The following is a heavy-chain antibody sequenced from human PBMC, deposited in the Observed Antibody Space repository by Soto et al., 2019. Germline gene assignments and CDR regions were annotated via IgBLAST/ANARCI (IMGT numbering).Heavy chain of an antibody. J-gene: IGHJ5*02. CDR3: ARHHYGDYVVDWFDP. D-gene: IGHD4-17*01. Sequence: PSETLSLTCTVSGGSISSYYWSWIRQPPGKGLEWIGYIYYSGSTNYNPSLKSRVTISVDTSKNQFSLKLSSVTAADTAVYYCARHHYGDYVVDWFDPWGQGTLVTVSS. CDR2: IYYSGST. CDR1: GGSISSYY. V-gene: IGHV4-59*08.